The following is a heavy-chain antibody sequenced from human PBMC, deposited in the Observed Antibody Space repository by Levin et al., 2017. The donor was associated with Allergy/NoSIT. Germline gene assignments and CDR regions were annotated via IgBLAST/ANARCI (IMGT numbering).Heavy chain of an antibody. D-gene: IGHD5-12*01. V-gene: IGHV4-59*08. J-gene: IGHJ4*02. CDR1: NSTITNYY. CDR3: ARRLPWPYYFDF. Sequence: SETLSLTCKVSNSTITNYYWGWIRQPPGRRLEWIAYVYHTGSTYYNPSLQSRVTMSVDTSKNQFSLNLSSVTAADTAVYYSARRLPWPYYFDFWGPGTLVTVSS. CDR2: VYHTGST.